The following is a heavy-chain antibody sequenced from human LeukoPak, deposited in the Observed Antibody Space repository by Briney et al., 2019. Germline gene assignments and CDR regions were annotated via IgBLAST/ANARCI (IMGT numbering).Heavy chain of an antibody. J-gene: IGHJ4*02. CDR2: INHSGST. CDR1: GGSFSSYY. Sequence: SETLSLTCAVYGGSFSSYYWSWVRQPPGSGLEWIGEINHSGSTNYNPSLKSRVTISVDTSKNQLSVKLTSVTAADTAVYYCARHYYSYGPIDYWGQGTLVTVSS. D-gene: IGHD5-18*01. CDR3: ARHYYSYGPIDY. V-gene: IGHV4-34*01.